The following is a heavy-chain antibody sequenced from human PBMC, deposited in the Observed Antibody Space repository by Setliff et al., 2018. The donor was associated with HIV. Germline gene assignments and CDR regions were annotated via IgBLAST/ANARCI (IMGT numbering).Heavy chain of an antibody. D-gene: IGHD3-22*01. V-gene: IGHV1-8*01. CDR3: ARVKYYDSSGYSIGAFDI. Sequence: ASVKVSCKASGYTFSQYALHWVRQAPGQRLEWMGWMNPNSGNTGYAQKFQGRVTMTRNTSISTAYMELSSLRSEDTAVYYCARVKYYDSSGYSIGAFDIWGQGTMVTVSS. CDR2: MNPNSGNT. CDR1: GYTFSQYA. J-gene: IGHJ3*02.